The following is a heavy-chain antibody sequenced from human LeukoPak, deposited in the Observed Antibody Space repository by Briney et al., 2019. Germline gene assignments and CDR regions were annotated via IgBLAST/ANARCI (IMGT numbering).Heavy chain of an antibody. CDR2: ISVHGGTT. V-gene: IGHV3-23*01. J-gene: IGHJ4*02. Sequence: GGSLRLSCAASGFTFSSYAMNWVRQAPGKGLEWVSGISVHGGTTYYADSVKGRFTISRDTSENTLYLQVNSLRAEDTAVYYCAKESGDGYNIDYWGQGTLVTVSS. D-gene: IGHD5-24*01. CDR1: GFTFSSYA. CDR3: AKESGDGYNIDY.